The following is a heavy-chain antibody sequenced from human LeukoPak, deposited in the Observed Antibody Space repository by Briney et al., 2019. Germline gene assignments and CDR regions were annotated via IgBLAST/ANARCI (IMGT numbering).Heavy chain of an antibody. J-gene: IGHJ4*02. CDR1: GFTFDDYA. V-gene: IGHV3-9*03. CDR2: ISWNSGSI. Sequence: PGGSLRLSCAASGFTFDDYAMHWVRQAPGKGLEWVSGISWNSGSIGYADSVKGRFTISRDNAKNSLYLQMNSLRAEDMALYYCAKTASSGWYDSAFDYWGQGTLVTVSS. CDR3: AKTASSGWYDSAFDY. D-gene: IGHD6-19*01.